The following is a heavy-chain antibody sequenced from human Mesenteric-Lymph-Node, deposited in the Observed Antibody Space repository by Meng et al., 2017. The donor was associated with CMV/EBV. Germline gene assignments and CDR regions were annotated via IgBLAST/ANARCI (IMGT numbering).Heavy chain of an antibody. D-gene: IGHD6-13*01. Sequence: SVKVSCKASGYTFTTYDISWVRQAPGQGLEWMGGIIPILGIANYAQKFQGRVTITADKSTSTAYMELSSLRSEDTAVYYCARLYSSSGGKGVDYWGQGTLVTVSS. J-gene: IGHJ4*02. V-gene: IGHV1-69*10. CDR1: GYTFTTYD. CDR2: IIPILGIA. CDR3: ARLYSSSGGKGVDY.